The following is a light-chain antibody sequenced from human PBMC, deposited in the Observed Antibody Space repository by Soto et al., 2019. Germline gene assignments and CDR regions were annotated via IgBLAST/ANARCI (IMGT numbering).Light chain of an antibody. CDR3: SSYAGSNNFV. CDR2: EVS. CDR1: SSDVGGYKY. J-gene: IGLJ1*01. Sequence: QSALTQPPSASGSPGQSVTISCTGTSSDVGGYKYVSWYQQHPGKAPKLMIYEVSKRPSGVPDRFSGSKSDNTASLTVSGLQAADEADYYCSSYAGSNNFVFGTGTKVTVL. V-gene: IGLV2-8*01.